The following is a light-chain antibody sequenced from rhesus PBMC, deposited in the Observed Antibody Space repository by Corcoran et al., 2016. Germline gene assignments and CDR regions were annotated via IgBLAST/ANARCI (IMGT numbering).Light chain of an antibody. CDR1: QGISSY. J-gene: IGKJ4*01. CDR3: LQHNSYPLT. V-gene: IGKV1-28*03. CDR2: AGS. Sequence: DIQMTQSPSSLSASVGDTVTITCRASQGISSYLNWFQQKPGKAPKLLIYAGSSLESGVPSRFSGLGSGTDFTLTISSLQPEDFAVYYCLQHNSYPLTFGGGTKVELK.